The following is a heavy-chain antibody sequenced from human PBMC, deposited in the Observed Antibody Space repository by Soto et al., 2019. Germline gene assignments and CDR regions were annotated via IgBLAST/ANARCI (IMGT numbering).Heavy chain of an antibody. V-gene: IGHV4-59*01. CDR2: IYYSGST. Sequence: QVQLQESGPGLVKPSETLSLTCTVSGGSISSYYWSWIRQPPGKGLEWIGYIYYSGSTNYNPSLKSRVTISVDTSKNQFSLKLSSVTAADTAVYYCARLLQYYDILTGYLIGDGAFDIWGQGTMVTVSS. CDR3: ARLLQYYDILTGYLIGDGAFDI. D-gene: IGHD3-9*01. J-gene: IGHJ3*02. CDR1: GGSISSYY.